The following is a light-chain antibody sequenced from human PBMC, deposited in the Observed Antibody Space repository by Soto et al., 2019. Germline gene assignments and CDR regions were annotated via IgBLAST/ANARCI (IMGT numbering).Light chain of an antibody. Sequence: DIQMTQSPSTLSASVGDRVTISCRASQSISSWLAWYQQKPGKAPKLLIYKASSLESGVPSRFSGSGSGTEFTLTISSLQPDDFAAYYCQQYNSYPLTFGGGTKVEIK. CDR2: KAS. J-gene: IGKJ4*01. CDR1: QSISSW. CDR3: QQYNSYPLT. V-gene: IGKV1-5*03.